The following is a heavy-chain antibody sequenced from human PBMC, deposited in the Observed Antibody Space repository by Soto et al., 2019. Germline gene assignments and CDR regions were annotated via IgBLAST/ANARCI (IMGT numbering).Heavy chain of an antibody. CDR2: IYWDDSK. CDR1: GFSLSTSGVG. CDR3: AHKGPEDWPLDY. Sequence: QITLKESGPTLVRPTQTLTLTCAFSGFSLSTSGVGVGWIRQPPGKALEWLAVIYWDDSKHYSPSLRSRLTSTKDTSKNQVGLTMTNMDPMDTGTYYCAHKGPEDWPLDYWGQGTLVTVSS. D-gene: IGHD3-9*01. J-gene: IGHJ4*02. V-gene: IGHV2-5*02.